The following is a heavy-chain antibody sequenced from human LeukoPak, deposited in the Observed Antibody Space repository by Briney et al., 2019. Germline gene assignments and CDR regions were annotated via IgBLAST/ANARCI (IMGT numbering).Heavy chain of an antibody. J-gene: IGHJ3*02. Sequence: ASVKVSCKASGYTFTSYAMNWVRQAPGQGLEWMGWINTNTGNPTYAQGFTGRFVFSLDTSVSTAYLQISSLKAEDTAVYYCARGREPNYYDSSGYYSHDAFDIWGQGTMVTVSS. D-gene: IGHD3-22*01. CDR2: INTNTGNP. CDR1: GYTFTSYA. V-gene: IGHV7-4-1*02. CDR3: ARGREPNYYDSSGYYSHDAFDI.